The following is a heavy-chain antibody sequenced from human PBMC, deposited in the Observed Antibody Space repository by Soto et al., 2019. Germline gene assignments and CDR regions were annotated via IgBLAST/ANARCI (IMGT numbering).Heavy chain of an antibody. V-gene: IGHV4-34*01. CDR3: ARAGGYDYGSGTISVRYFDL. D-gene: IGHD3-10*01. J-gene: IGHJ2*01. CDR2: ITHSGGT. CDR1: DGSFSGSY. Sequence: QVQLQQWGAGLLKPSETLSRTCAVYDGSFSGSYWSWIRQTPGKGLEWVGEITHSGGTSYNPSLKSRVSISLDTSKNQFSLNLKTVTAADTAIYFCARAGGYDYGSGTISVRYFDLWGRGTLVTVSS.